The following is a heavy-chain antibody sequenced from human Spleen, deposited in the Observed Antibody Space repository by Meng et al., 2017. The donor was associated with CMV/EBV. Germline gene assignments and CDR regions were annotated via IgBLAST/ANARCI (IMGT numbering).Heavy chain of an antibody. CDR3: ARSMWYYDFWSGNHYFDY. Sequence: GGSLRLSCAASGFTFDDYAMHWVRQAPGKGLEWVSGISWNSGSIGYADSVKGRFTISRDNAKNSLYLQMNSLRAEDTAVYYCARSMWYYDFWSGNHYFDYWGQGTLVTVSS. D-gene: IGHD3-3*01. CDR1: GFTFDDYA. J-gene: IGHJ4*02. V-gene: IGHV3-9*01. CDR2: ISWNSGSI.